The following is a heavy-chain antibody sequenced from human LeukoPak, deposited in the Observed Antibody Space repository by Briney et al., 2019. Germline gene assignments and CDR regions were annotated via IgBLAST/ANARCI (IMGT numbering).Heavy chain of an antibody. CDR2: ISAYNGNT. CDR1: GYTFTSYG. D-gene: IGHD2-2*01. CDR3: AHVSSSTDYYYGMDV. V-gene: IGHV1-18*01. Sequence: GASVKVSCKASGYTFTSYGISWVRQAPGQGLEWMGWISAYNGNTNYAQKLQGRVTMTTDTSTSTAYMELRSLRSDDTAVYYCAHVSSSTDYYYGMDVWGQGTTVTVPS. J-gene: IGHJ6*02.